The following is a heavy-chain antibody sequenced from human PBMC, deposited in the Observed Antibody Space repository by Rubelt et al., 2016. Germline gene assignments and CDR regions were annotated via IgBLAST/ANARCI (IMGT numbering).Heavy chain of an antibody. CDR3: ARDRGREGDFDY. CDR1: GLTVRSNY. J-gene: IGHJ4*02. Sequence: PGGSLRLSCGASGLTVRSNYMSWVRQAPGKGLEWVSMINSAGDTYYADSVKGRFVISRDNSKNTLYLQMSSLRAEDTAVYYCARDRGREGDFDYWGQGTLVTVSS. V-gene: IGHV3-66*01. CDR2: INSAGDT. D-gene: IGHD1-26*01.